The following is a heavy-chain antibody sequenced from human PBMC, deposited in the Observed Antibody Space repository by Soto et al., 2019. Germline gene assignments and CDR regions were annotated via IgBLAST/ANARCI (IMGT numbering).Heavy chain of an antibody. V-gene: IGHV5-51*01. CDR1: RYSFTSYW. CDR2: IYPGDSET. J-gene: IGHJ4*02. CDR3: ARLGDGFNPSYFDS. D-gene: IGHD3-3*01. Sequence: GESLKISCKASRYSFTSYWIGWVRQKPGKGLEWMGIIYPGDSETRYSPSFQGQVTISADKSINTAYLQWSSLKASDTANYYCARLGDGFNPSYFDSWGQGTLVTVSS.